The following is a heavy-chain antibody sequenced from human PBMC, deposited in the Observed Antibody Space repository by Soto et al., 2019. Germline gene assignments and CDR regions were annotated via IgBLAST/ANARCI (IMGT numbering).Heavy chain of an antibody. D-gene: IGHD3-3*01. CDR1: GYTFTSYG. CDR2: ISAYNGTT. Sequence: QVQLVQSGAEVKKPGASVTVSCKASGYTFTSYGISWGRQAPGQGLEWMGWISAYNGTTKYAQTHQGTVTMTTDTSTSTPYMALRRLRSDDPAVYYCTRELGAQRVDYWGQGTRVSVSS. CDR3: TRELGAQRVDY. J-gene: IGHJ4*02. V-gene: IGHV1-18*01.